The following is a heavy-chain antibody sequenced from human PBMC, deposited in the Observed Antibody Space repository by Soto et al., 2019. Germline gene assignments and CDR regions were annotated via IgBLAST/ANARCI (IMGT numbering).Heavy chain of an antibody. CDR2: INNDGSVS. Sequence: EVQLVESGGGLVQPGGSLRLSCVASGFTFSNYWMYWVRQAPGEGLVWVSRINNDGSVSSYADSVKGRLTITRNNVKDMLYLEMESLIAEDTAVYYCASGDCVGGTCYSMAGYCYYDMAVWGKGSTVTDFS. CDR1: GFTFSNYW. J-gene: IGHJ6*03. CDR3: ASGDCVGGTCYSMAGYCYYDMAV. V-gene: IGHV3-74*01. D-gene: IGHD2-15*01.